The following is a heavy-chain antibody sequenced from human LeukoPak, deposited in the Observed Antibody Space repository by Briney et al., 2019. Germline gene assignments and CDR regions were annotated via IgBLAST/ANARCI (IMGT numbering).Heavy chain of an antibody. Sequence: NPSETLSLTCTVSGGSISSSSYYWGWIRQPPGKGLEWIGSIYYSGSTYYNPSLKSRVTISVDTSKNQFSLKLSSVTAADTAVYYCAREGYYGDYGFDYWGQGTLVTVSS. V-gene: IGHV4-39*07. CDR2: IYYSGST. D-gene: IGHD4-17*01. J-gene: IGHJ4*02. CDR3: AREGYYGDYGFDY. CDR1: GGSISSSSYY.